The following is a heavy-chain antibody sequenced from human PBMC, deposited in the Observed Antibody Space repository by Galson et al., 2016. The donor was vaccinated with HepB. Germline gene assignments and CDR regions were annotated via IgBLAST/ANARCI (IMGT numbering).Heavy chain of an antibody. D-gene: IGHD6-19*01. Sequence: LSFTCTVSGGSISSSFYYWAWIRQPPGKGLEWIGNIYYSGTTYYNPSLQSRVTISVDTSKNQFSLRLTSVSAADTAMYSCARQDRAGLVNFWGQGTMVTVSS. CDR2: IYYSGTT. CDR1: GGSISSSFYY. CDR3: ARQDRAGLVNF. J-gene: IGHJ3*01. V-gene: IGHV4-39*01.